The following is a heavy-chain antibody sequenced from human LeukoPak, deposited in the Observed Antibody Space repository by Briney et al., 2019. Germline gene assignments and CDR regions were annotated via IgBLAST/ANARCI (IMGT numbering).Heavy chain of an antibody. Sequence: TWIRQSPGKGLEWIGYIYHSGSTYYNPSLKSRVTISVDRSKNQFPLKLSSVTAADTAVYYCARVGSSWRFDYWGQGTLVTVSS. V-gene: IGHV4-30-2*06. CDR3: ARVGSSWRFDY. J-gene: IGHJ4*02. D-gene: IGHD6-13*01. CDR2: IYHSGST.